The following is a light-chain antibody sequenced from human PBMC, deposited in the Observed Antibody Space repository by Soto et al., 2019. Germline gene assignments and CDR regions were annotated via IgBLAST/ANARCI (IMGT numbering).Light chain of an antibody. CDR1: SSDVGAYKY. Sequence: QSVLTQPASVSGSPGQSITISCTGTSSDVGAYKYVSWYQQHPGKAPKLMIYDVSSRPSGVSSRFSGSKSGNTASLTISGLQAEDEADYYCSSYTTSTTLEVFGGGTKLTVL. J-gene: IGLJ2*01. V-gene: IGLV2-14*01. CDR3: SSYTTSTTLEV. CDR2: DVS.